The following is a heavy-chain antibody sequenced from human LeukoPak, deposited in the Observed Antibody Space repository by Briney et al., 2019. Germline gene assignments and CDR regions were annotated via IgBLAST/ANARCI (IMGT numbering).Heavy chain of an antibody. J-gene: IGHJ4*02. CDR2: IYTSGST. V-gene: IGHV4-61*02. D-gene: IGHD6-6*01. CDR1: GGSVISGTYY. CDR3: ARKGAARNFDY. Sequence: SETLSLTCTVSGGSVISGTYYWTWIRQPAGKGLEWIGRIYTSGSTNFNPSLKSRVSISLDTSQNQFSLEVSTVTAADTAVYYCARKGAARNFDYWGQGILVTVSS.